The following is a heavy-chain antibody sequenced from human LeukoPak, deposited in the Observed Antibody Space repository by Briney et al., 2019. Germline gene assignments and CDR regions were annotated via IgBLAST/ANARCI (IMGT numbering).Heavy chain of an antibody. CDR3: AKDLGTMVRGVIDY. CDR1: GFTFDDYA. J-gene: IGHJ4*02. CDR2: ISWNSGSI. Sequence: PGGSLRLSCAASGFTFDDYAMHWVRQAPGKGLEWVSGISWNSGSIGYADSVKGRFTISRDNAKNSLYLQMNSLRAEDTALYYCAKDLGTMVRGVIDYWGQGTLVTVSP. D-gene: IGHD3-10*01. V-gene: IGHV3-9*01.